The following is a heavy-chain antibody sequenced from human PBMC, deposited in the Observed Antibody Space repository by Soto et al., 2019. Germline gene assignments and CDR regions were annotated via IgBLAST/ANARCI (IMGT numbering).Heavy chain of an antibody. CDR1: GYTFTSYG. D-gene: IGHD6-19*01. CDR3: ARGWYSSGWYGSYYYGMDV. V-gene: IGHV1-18*04. J-gene: IGHJ6*02. Sequence: ASVKVSCKASGYTFTSYGISWVRQAPGQGLEWMGWISAYNGNTNYAQKLQGRVTMTTDTSTSTACMELRSLRSDDTAVYYCARGWYSSGWYGSYYYGMDVRGQGTTVTVSS. CDR2: ISAYNGNT.